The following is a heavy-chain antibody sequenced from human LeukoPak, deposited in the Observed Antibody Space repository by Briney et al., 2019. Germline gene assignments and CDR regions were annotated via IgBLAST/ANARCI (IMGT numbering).Heavy chain of an antibody. V-gene: IGHV1-46*01. Sequence: GASVKVSCKASGYTSTSYYMHWVRRAPGQGLEWMGIINPSGGSTSYAQKFQGRVTMTRDTSTSTVYMELSSLRSEDTAVYYCARVPAYTVQENYYGMDVWGQGTTVTVSS. CDR3: ARVPAYTVQENYYGMDV. D-gene: IGHD2-2*02. CDR1: GYTSTSYY. J-gene: IGHJ6*02. CDR2: INPSGGST.